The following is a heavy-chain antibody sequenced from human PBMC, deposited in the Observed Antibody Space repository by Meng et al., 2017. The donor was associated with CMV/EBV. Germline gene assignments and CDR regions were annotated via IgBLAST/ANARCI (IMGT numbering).Heavy chain of an antibody. J-gene: IGHJ4*02. CDR2: IISDGTYT. CDR3: ARAYGGKYSGYDYTFDY. Sequence: GESLKISCAASGFTFTRHWMHWVRQAPGKGLVWVSHIISDGTYTSYADFVKGRFTISRDNAKNTLYLQMNSLGAEDTAVYYCARAYGGKYSGYDYTFDYWGQGTLVTVSS. V-gene: IGHV3-74*01. D-gene: IGHD5-12*01. CDR1: GFTFTRHW.